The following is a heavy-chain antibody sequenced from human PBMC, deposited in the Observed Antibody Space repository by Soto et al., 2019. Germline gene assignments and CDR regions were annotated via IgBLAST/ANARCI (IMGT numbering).Heavy chain of an antibody. J-gene: IGHJ6*02. V-gene: IGHV3-48*03. D-gene: IGHD3-3*01. CDR2: ISSSGSTI. Sequence: GGSLRLSCAASGFTFSSYEMNWVRQAPGKGLEWVSYISSSGSTIYYADSVKGRFTISRDNAKNSLYLQMNSLRAEDTAVYYCARDLGVVTSTSYYYGMDVWGQGPTVTVSS. CDR3: ARDLGVVTSTSYYYGMDV. CDR1: GFTFSSYE.